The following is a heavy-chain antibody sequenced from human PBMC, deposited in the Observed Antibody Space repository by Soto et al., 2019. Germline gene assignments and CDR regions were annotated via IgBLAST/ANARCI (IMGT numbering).Heavy chain of an antibody. V-gene: IGHV3-30*18. J-gene: IGHJ6*02. CDR1: GFTFSSYG. D-gene: IGHD3-22*01. Sequence: GGSLRLSCAASGFTFSSYGMHWVRQAPGKGLEWVAVISYDGSNKYYADSVKGRFTISRDNSKNTLYLQMNSLRAEDTAVYYCAKDQNWITMIVVVTPYGMDVWGQGTTVTVSS. CDR2: ISYDGSNK. CDR3: AKDQNWITMIVVVTPYGMDV.